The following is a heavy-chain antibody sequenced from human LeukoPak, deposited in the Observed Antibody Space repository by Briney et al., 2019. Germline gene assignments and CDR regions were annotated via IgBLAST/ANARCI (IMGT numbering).Heavy chain of an antibody. CDR2: ISWDGTT. D-gene: IGHD3-22*01. CDR3: VKDLSYESSGHVLEY. J-gene: IGHJ4*02. CDR1: AFTFEDYT. V-gene: IGHV3-43*01. Sequence: GGSLRPSCVASAFTFEDYTMHWVRQAPGKTLEWVSLISWDGTTYYTDSVKGRFTISRDNSKNSLYLQMDTLRSEDTAFYYCVKDLSYESSGHVLEYWGQGTLVTVSS.